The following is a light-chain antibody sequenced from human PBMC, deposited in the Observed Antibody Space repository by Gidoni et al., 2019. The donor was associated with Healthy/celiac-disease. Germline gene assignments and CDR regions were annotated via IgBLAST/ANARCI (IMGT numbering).Light chain of an antibody. CDR1: QSISSY. Sequence: DIQMIQSPSSLSASVGDRVTITCRASQSISSYLNWYQQKPGEAPKLLIYAASSFQSGVPSRFSGSGSGTDFTLTISSLQPEDFATYYCQQSYSTPLTVGGGTKVEIK. CDR3: QQSYSTPLT. V-gene: IGKV1-39*01. J-gene: IGKJ4*01. CDR2: AAS.